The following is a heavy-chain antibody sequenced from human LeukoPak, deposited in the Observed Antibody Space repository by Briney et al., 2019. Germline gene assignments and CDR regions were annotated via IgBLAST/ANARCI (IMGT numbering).Heavy chain of an antibody. Sequence: PSETLSLTCTVSGGSISSYYWSWIRQPPGKGLEWIGYIYYSGSTNYNPSLKSRVTISVDTSKNQFSLKLSSVTAADTAVYYCASQEDDFWSGYYFGWGQGTLVTVFS. CDR1: GGSISSYY. CDR3: ASQEDDFWSGYYFG. D-gene: IGHD3-3*01. V-gene: IGHV4-59*01. CDR2: IYYSGST. J-gene: IGHJ4*02.